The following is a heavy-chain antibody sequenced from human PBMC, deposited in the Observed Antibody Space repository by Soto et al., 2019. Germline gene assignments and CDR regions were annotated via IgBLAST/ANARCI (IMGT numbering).Heavy chain of an antibody. CDR1: GGSISSGGYY. J-gene: IGHJ4*02. CDR2: IYYSGST. D-gene: IGHD2-15*01. Sequence: SETLSLTCTVSGGSISSGGYYWSWIRQHPGKGLEWIGYIYYSGSTYYNPSLKSRVTISVDTSKNQFSLKLSSVTAADTAVYYCARGVVVAATIGPFDYWGQGTLVTVSS. CDR3: ARGVVVAATIGPFDY. V-gene: IGHV4-31*03.